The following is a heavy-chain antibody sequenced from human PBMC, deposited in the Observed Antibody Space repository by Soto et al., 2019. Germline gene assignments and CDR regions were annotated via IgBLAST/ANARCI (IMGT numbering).Heavy chain of an antibody. Sequence: EVQLLESGGGLVQPGGSLRLSCAASGFTFSSYAVSWVRQAPGMGLEWVSAISGSGSSTYYTDSVKGRFTISRDNTKNTLYQQLNSLRAEDTAVYYCAKDIASMAARRVAGYSTSWYPEYWGQGTRVTVSS. V-gene: IGHV3-23*01. CDR3: AKDIASMAARRVAGYSTSWYPEY. D-gene: IGHD6-13*01. J-gene: IGHJ4*02. CDR2: ISGSGSST. CDR1: GFTFSSYA.